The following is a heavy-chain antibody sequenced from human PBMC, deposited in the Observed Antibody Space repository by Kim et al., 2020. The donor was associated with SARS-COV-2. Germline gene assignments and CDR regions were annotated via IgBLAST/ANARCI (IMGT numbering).Heavy chain of an antibody. D-gene: IGHD2-2*01. CDR1: GYTFTSYD. J-gene: IGHJ6*03. CDR2: MNPNSGNT. CDR3: ARGVKVPAAIWISYYYYYMDV. Sequence: ASVKVSCKASGYTFTSYDINWVRQATGQGLEWMGWMNPNSGNTGYAQKFQGRVTMTRNTSISTAYMELSSLRSEDTAVYYCARGVKVPAAIWISYYYYYMDVWGKGTTVPVSS. V-gene: IGHV1-8*01.